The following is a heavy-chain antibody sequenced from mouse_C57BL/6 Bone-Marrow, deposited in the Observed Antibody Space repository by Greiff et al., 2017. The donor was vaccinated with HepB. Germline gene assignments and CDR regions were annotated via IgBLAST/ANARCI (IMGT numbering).Heavy chain of an antibody. Sequence: QVQLQQSGAELVRPGTSVKMSCKASGYTFTNYWIGWAKQRPGHGLEWIGDIYPGGGYTNYNEKFKGKATLTADKSSSTAYMQFSSLTSEDSSIYYCERVTTVVATGGYFDVWGTGTTVTVSS. CDR1: GYTFTNYW. D-gene: IGHD1-1*01. CDR3: ERVTTVVATGGYFDV. CDR2: IYPGGGYT. J-gene: IGHJ1*03. V-gene: IGHV1-63*01.